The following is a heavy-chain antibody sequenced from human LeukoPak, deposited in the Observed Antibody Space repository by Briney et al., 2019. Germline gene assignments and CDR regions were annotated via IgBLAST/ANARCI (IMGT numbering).Heavy chain of an antibody. CDR1: GESFSGYY. J-gene: IGHJ6*03. Sequence: SETLSLTCAVSGESFSGYYWSWIRQPPGKGLEWMGEINHSGSTNYNPSLKSRVTISVDTSKNQFSLKLSSVTAAYTAVYYCARGRGNSSSIYYYYYYMDVWGKGTTVTVSS. CDR3: ARGRGNSSSIYYYYYYMDV. V-gene: IGHV4-34*01. D-gene: IGHD6-6*01. CDR2: INHSGST.